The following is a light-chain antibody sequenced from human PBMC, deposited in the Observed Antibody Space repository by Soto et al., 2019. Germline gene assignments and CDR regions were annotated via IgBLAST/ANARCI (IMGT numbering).Light chain of an antibody. Sequence: DIQMTQSPSTLSASVGDRVSITWQASQDISNYLNWYHQKPGKAPNLFIYCASNLETGVPSRFSGGGSGTHFSFTISSLQPEDTGTYYCQQYDNLPLTFGGGTKVDIK. J-gene: IGKJ4*01. V-gene: IGKV1-33*01. CDR1: QDISNY. CDR3: QQYDNLPLT. CDR2: CAS.